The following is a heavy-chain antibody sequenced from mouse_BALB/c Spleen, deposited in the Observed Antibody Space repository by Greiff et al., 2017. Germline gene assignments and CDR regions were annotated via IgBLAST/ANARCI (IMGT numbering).Heavy chain of an antibody. CDR2: IRSKSNNYAT. Sequence: EVQLVESGGGLVQPKGSLKLSCAASGFTFNTYAMNWVRQAPGKGLEWVARIRSKSNNYATYYADSVKDRFTISRDDSQSMLYLQMNNLKTEDTAMYYCVRQGMTSFAYWGQGTLVTVSA. CDR1: GFTFNTYA. J-gene: IGHJ3*01. CDR3: VRQGMTSFAY. V-gene: IGHV10-1*02.